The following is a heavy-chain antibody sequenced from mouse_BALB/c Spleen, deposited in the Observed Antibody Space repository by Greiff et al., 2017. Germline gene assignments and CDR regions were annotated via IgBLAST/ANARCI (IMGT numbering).Heavy chain of an antibody. V-gene: IGHV2-6*03. CDR1: GFSLTSYG. J-gene: IGHJ2*01. D-gene: IGHD1-1*01. Sequence: LVAPSQSLSITCTVSGFSLTSYGVHWVRQPPGKGLEWLVVIWSDGSTTYNSALKSRLSISKDNSKSQVFLKMNSLQTDDTAMYYCARGADYYGSSPYYFDYWGQGTTLTVSS. CDR2: IWSDGST. CDR3: ARGADYYGSSPYYFDY.